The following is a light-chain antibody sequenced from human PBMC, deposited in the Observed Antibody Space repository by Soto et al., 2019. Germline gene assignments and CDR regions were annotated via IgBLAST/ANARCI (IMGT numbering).Light chain of an antibody. CDR3: QQYNSYWT. CDR2: KAS. V-gene: IGKV1-5*03. Sequence: DIQMTQSPSTLSASVGDRVTITCRASQSISSWLAWYQQQPGKAPKLLIYKASSLASGVPSRFSGSGSGAEFTLTISSLRPDDFATYYCQQYNSYWTFGQGTKVEIK. J-gene: IGKJ1*01. CDR1: QSISSW.